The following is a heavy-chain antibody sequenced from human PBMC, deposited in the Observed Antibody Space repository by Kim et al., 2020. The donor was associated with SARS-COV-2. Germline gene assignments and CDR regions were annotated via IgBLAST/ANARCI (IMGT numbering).Heavy chain of an antibody. Sequence: SETLSLTCTVSGGSISSYYWSWIRQPPGKGLEWIGYIYYSGRTNYNPSLKSRVTISVDTAKNQFSLKLSSVTAADTAVYYCARGGYYDSSGYGRFGGNYYYGMDVWGQGTTVTVSS. CDR2: IYYSGRT. J-gene: IGHJ6*02. CDR1: GGSISSYY. V-gene: IGHV4-59*13. CDR3: ARGGYYDSSGYGRFGGNYYYGMDV. D-gene: IGHD3-22*01.